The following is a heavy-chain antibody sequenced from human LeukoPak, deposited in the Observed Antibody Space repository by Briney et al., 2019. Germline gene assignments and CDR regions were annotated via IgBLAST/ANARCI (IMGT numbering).Heavy chain of an antibody. CDR1: GGTFSSYA. V-gene: IGHV1-69*06. CDR2: IIPIFGTA. CDR3: AREWSEMATITNAFDI. D-gene: IGHD5-24*01. J-gene: IGHJ3*02. Sequence: ASVKVSCKASGGTFSSYAISWVRQAPGQGLEWMGGIIPIFGTANYAQKFQGRVTITADKSTSTAYMELSSLRSEDTAVYYCAREWSEMATITNAFDIWGQGTMVTVSS.